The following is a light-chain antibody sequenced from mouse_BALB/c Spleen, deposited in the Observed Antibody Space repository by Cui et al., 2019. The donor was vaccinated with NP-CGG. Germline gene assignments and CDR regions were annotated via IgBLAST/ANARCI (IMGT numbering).Light chain of an antibody. CDR3: ALWYSNHWV. V-gene: IGLV1*01. CDR1: TGAVTTSNY. Sequence: AVVTQESALTPSPGETVTLTCRSSTGAVTTSNYANWVQEKPDHLFSGLIGGTNNRVPGVPARFSGSLIGDKAALTITGAQTEDEAIYFCALWYSNHWVFGGGTKLTVL. CDR2: GTN. J-gene: IGLJ1*01.